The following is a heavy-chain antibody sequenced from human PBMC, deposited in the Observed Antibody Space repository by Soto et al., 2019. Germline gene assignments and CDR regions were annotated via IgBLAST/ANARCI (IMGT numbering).Heavy chain of an antibody. CDR3: AKESTVRVSHMLDM. CDR2: ISHNGKVQ. J-gene: IGHJ3*02. D-gene: IGHD5-18*01. CDR1: GFIFSNYG. Sequence: QVQLVQSGGGVVQPGRSLRLSCAASGFIFSNYGMHWVRQAPGKGLVWVAVISHNGKVQYYADSVKGRFTISRDNSKNTLYLQMNSRRADDTAAYYCAKESTVRVSHMLDMWCQGTMVTVSS. V-gene: IGHV3-30*18.